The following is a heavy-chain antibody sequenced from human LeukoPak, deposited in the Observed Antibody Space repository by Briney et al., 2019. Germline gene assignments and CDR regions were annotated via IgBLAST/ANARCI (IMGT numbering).Heavy chain of an antibody. Sequence: PSETLSLTCAVYGGSFSGYYWSWIRQPPGKGLEWIGEINHSGSTNYNPSLKSRVTISVDTSKNQFSLKLSSVTAADTAAYYCARVGIAASRLDAFDIWGQGTMVTVSS. V-gene: IGHV4-34*01. D-gene: IGHD6-13*01. CDR3: ARVGIAASRLDAFDI. CDR1: GGSFSGYY. CDR2: INHSGST. J-gene: IGHJ3*02.